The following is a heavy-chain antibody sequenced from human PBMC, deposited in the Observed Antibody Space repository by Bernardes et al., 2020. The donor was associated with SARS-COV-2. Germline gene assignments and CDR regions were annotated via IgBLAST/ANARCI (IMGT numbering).Heavy chain of an antibody. CDR3: ARGSGNYYFDS. CDR1: GFTFSSYC. D-gene: IGHD3-10*01. V-gene: IGHV3-74*01. CDR2: INGDGTST. Sequence: GGTLRLSCAASGFTFSSYCMHWVHQIPGEGLVWISRINGDGTSTNYADSVKGRSTISRDNAKNTLYLQMKSLGAEDTAVYFCARGSGNYYFDSWGQGTLVTVSS. J-gene: IGHJ4*02.